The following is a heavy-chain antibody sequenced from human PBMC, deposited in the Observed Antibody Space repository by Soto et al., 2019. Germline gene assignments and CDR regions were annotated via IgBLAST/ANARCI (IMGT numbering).Heavy chain of an antibody. CDR1: GFTFSTYE. CDR3: ARASSYDSSGYYYEKTSELDY. CDR2: IRGPGSPI. Sequence: PGGSLRLSCVASGFTFSTYEMNWVRQAPGKGLEWVSYIRGPGSPIQYADSVKGRFTISRDNAKNSLYLQMNSLRAEDTAVYYCARASSYDSSGYYYEKTSELDYWGQGTLVTVSS. V-gene: IGHV3-48*03. J-gene: IGHJ4*02. D-gene: IGHD3-22*01.